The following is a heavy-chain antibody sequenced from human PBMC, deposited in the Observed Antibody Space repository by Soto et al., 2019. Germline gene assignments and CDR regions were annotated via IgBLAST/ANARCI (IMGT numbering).Heavy chain of an antibody. D-gene: IGHD3-22*01. Sequence: PSETLSLTCTVSGGSISSYYWSWIRQPPGKGLEWIGYIYYSGSTNHNPSLKSRVTISVDTSKNQFSLKLSSVTAADTAVYYCARHSSGYQYYFDYWGQGTLVTVSS. CDR2: IYYSGST. CDR1: GGSISSYY. CDR3: ARHSSGYQYYFDY. J-gene: IGHJ4*02. V-gene: IGHV4-59*01.